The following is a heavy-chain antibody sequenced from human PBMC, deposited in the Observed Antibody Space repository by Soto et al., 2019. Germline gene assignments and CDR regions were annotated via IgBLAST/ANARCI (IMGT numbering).Heavy chain of an antibody. V-gene: IGHV1-46*01. Sequence: QVQLVQSGAEVKKPGASVKVSCKASGYTFTSYYMHWVRQAPEQGLEWMGIINPSGGSTSYAQKFQGRVTMTMDTSTSTVYMELSSLRSEDTAVYYCASNRGAGYYNSTYNWFDPWGQGTLVTVSS. J-gene: IGHJ5*02. CDR2: INPSGGST. CDR3: ASNRGAGYYNSTYNWFDP. CDR1: GYTFTSYY. D-gene: IGHD3-9*01.